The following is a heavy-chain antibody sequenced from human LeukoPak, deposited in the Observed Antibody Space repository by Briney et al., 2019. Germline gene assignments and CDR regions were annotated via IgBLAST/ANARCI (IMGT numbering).Heavy chain of an antibody. Sequence: PSETLSLTCTVSGGSISSSSYYWGWIRQPPGKGLEWIGSIYYSGSTYYNPSLKSRVTISVDTSKNQFSLKLSSVTAADTAVYYCARGRSRYYYYYMDVWGKGTTVTVSS. CDR1: GGSISSSSYY. J-gene: IGHJ6*03. V-gene: IGHV4-39*07. CDR3: ARGRSRYYYYYMDV. CDR2: IYYSGST.